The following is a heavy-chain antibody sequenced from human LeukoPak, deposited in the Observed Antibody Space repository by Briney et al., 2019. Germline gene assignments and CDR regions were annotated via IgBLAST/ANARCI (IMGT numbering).Heavy chain of an antibody. CDR3: ARPHCSSTSRYAYFDY. Sequence: GESLKISCKGSGYSFTSYWIGWVRQMPGKGLEWMGIIYPGDSDTRYSPSFQGQVTISADKSISTAYLQWSSLKASDTAMYYCARPHCSSTSRYAYFDYWGQGTLVTVSS. D-gene: IGHD2-2*01. CDR1: GYSFTSYW. CDR2: IYPGDSDT. J-gene: IGHJ4*02. V-gene: IGHV5-51*01.